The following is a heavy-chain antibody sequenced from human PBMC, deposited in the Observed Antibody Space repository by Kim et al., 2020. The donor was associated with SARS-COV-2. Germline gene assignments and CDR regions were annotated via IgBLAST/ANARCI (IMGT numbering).Heavy chain of an antibody. Sequence: ADSVKGLFASSRDNSKNTLDLEMNSLGAEDTAVYYCARAQWGNYWAAFDIWGQGTMVTVSS. V-gene: IGHV3-30*09. CDR3: ARAQWGNYWAAFDI. D-gene: IGHD1-7*01. J-gene: IGHJ3*02.